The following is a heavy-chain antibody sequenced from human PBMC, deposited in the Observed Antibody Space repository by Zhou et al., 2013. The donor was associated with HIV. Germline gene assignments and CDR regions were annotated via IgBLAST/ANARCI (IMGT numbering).Heavy chain of an antibody. V-gene: IGHV1-46*01. Sequence: QVQLVQSGAEVKKPGASVKVSCKASGYTFTSYYMHWVRQAPGQGLEWMGIINPSGGSTSYAQKFQGRVTMTRDTSTSTVYMELSSLRSEDTAVYYCARDGSIVGANGAFDIWGQGTMVTVSS. CDR3: ARDGSIVGANGAFDI. CDR2: INPSGGST. J-gene: IGHJ3*02. CDR1: GYTFTSYY. D-gene: IGHD1-26*01.